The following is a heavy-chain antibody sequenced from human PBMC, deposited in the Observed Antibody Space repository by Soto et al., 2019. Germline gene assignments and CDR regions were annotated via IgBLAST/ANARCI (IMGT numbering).Heavy chain of an antibody. CDR1: GYPVTAYY. Sequence: QLHLVQSGAVVKKPGASVTVSCSASGYPVTAYYMHWVRQAPGRGLGWMGGINPATGAAKYTQTFQGRVTMTRDTSTIKVVMELSGLTSEEAAVFFCARGGGVGVAGSAAFDMWGQGTLVTVSS. D-gene: IGHD3-3*01. CDR3: ARGGGVGVAGSAAFDM. CDR2: INPATGAA. J-gene: IGHJ3*02. V-gene: IGHV1-2*02.